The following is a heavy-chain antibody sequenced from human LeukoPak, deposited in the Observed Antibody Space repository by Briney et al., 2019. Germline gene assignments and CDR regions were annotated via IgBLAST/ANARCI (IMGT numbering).Heavy chain of an antibody. V-gene: IGHV4-38-2*02. J-gene: IGHJ4*02. CDR1: GRSINNGYF. D-gene: IGHD2-2*02. CDR2: IHHSGTA. Sequence: PSETLSLTCTVSGRSINNGYFWGWIRPPPGKGLEWIASIHHSGTASYNPSLESRVTISVDTSKNLFSLRLSSVTAADTAVYYCARDRGALGATVPAIFAVNFFDSWGQGTLGTVSS. CDR3: ARDRGALGATVPAIFAVNFFDS.